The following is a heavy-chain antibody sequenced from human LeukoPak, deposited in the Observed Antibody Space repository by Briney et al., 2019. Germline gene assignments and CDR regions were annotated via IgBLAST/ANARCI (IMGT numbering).Heavy chain of an antibody. J-gene: IGHJ3*02. CDR3: ARDFRGGRSGLDAFDI. CDR1: GYTFTSYG. Sequence: ASVKVSCKASGYTFTSYGISWVRQAPGQGLEWMGWISAYIGNTNYAQKLQGRVTMTTDTSTSTAYMELRSLRSDDTAVYYCARDFRGGRSGLDAFDIWGQGTMVTVSS. V-gene: IGHV1-18*01. CDR2: ISAYIGNT. D-gene: IGHD3-3*01.